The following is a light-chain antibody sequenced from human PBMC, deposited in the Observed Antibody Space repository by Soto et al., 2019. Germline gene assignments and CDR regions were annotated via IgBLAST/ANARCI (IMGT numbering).Light chain of an antibody. CDR1: QSISSY. J-gene: IGKJ3*01. CDR2: AAS. V-gene: IGKV1-39*01. Sequence: DIQMTQSPSSLSASVGDRVTITCRASQSISSYLNWYQQKQGKAPKLLIYAASSLQSGVPSRFSGSGSVTDFTLTISSLQPEDFATYYCQQSYSTPFTFGPGTKVDIK. CDR3: QQSYSTPFT.